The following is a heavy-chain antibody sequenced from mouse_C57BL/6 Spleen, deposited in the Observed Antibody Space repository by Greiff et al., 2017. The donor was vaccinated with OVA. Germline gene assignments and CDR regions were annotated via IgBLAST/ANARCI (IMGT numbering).Heavy chain of an antibody. J-gene: IGHJ2*01. V-gene: IGHV1-61*01. D-gene: IGHD1-1*01. CDR3: ARWHYYGSSPYYFDY. Sequence: VQLQQPGAELVRPGSSVKLSCKASGYTFTSYWMDWVKQRPGQGLEWIGNIYPSDSETHYNQKFKDKATLTVDKSSSTAYMQLSSLTSEDSAVYYCARWHYYGSSPYYFDYWGQGTTLTVSS. CDR1: GYTFTSYW. CDR2: IYPSDSET.